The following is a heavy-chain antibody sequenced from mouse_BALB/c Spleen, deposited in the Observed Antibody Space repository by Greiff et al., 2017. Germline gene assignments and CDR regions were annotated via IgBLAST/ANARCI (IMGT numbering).Heavy chain of an antibody. D-gene: IGHD2-4*01. CDR3: ATWDYDAWFAY. CDR1: GYTFSSYW. V-gene: IGHV1-9*01. CDR2: ILPGSGST. J-gene: IGHJ3*01. Sequence: VKLMESGAELMKPGASVKISCKATGYTFSSYWIEWVKQRPGHGLEWIGEILPGSGSTNYNEKFKGKATFTADTSSNTAYMQLSSLTSEDSAVYYCATWDYDAWFAYWGQGTLVTVSA.